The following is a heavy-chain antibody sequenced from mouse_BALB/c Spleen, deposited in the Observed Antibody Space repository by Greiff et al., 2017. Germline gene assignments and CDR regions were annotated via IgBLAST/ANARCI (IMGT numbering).Heavy chain of an antibody. V-gene: IGHV2-6-7*01. Sequence: VNVVESGPGLVAPSQSLSITCTVSGFSLTGYGVNWVRQPPGKGLEWLGMVWGDGSTDYNSALKSRLSISKDNSKSQVFLKMNSLQTDDTARYYCATYGNYWAYWGQGTLVTVSA. D-gene: IGHD2-1*01. CDR2: VWGDGST. CDR1: GFSLTGYG. J-gene: IGHJ3*01. CDR3: ATYGNYWAY.